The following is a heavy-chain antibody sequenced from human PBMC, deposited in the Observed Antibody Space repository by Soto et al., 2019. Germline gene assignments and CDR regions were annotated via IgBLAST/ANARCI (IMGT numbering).Heavy chain of an antibody. J-gene: IGHJ6*02. CDR1: GGTFNNYA. CDR2: IIPMLDPV. D-gene: IGHD2-21*01. CDR3: ARGFRMGNYGMDV. V-gene: IGHV1-69*01. Sequence: QEQPLQSGAAVRKPGSSVKVSCKASGGTFNNYALSWVRQAPGQGLEWMGGIIPMLDPVNYAQGFRGRGTIAADEATSTASMELSSLIAADTAIYLCARGFRMGNYGMDVWGQGTTVSFSS.